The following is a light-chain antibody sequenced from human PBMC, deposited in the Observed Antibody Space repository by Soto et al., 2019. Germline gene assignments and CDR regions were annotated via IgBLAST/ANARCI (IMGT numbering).Light chain of an antibody. V-gene: IGLV1-40*01. J-gene: IGLJ1*01. CDR1: NSNMGRNY. CDR3: QSYESSSLSGFV. CDR2: ANS. Sequence: QSVLTQTPSASGTPGQRITISCSCSNSNMGRNYVYWYQQVPGTAPKLLIYANSNRPSGVPDRFSGSKSGISASLAITGLQADDEADYYCQSYESSSLSGFVFGSGTKLTVL.